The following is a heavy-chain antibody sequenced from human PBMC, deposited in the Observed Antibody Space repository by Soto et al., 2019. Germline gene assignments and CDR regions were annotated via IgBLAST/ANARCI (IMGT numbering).Heavy chain of an antibody. CDR1: GYTFTSYD. CDR3: ARDLRYDTHYGMDV. Sequence: ASVKVSCKASGYTFTSYDINWVRQATGQGLEWMGWMNPNSGNTGYAQKFQGRVTMTRNTSISTAYMELSRLRSDDTAVYYCARDLRYDTHYGMDVWGQGTTVTVSS. CDR2: MNPNSGNT. D-gene: IGHD1-20*01. J-gene: IGHJ6*02. V-gene: IGHV1-8*01.